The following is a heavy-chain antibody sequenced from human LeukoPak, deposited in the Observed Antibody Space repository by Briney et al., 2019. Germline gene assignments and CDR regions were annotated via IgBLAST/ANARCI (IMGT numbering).Heavy chain of an antibody. CDR2: IYYSGST. J-gene: IGHJ4*02. D-gene: IGHD5-18*01. CDR1: GGSISSSIYY. V-gene: IGHV4-39*07. CDR3: ARTRLWPTGTFDY. Sequence: SETLSLTCTVSGGSISSSIYYWGWIRQSPGKGLEWIGSIYYSGSTYYNPSLKSRVTLSVDTSKNQFSLKLSSVTAADTAVYYCARTRLWPTGTFDYWGQGTLVTVSS.